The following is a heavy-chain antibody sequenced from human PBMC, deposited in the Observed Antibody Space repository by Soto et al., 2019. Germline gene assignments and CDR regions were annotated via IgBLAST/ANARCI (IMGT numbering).Heavy chain of an antibody. Sequence: QVQLVESGGGLVKPGGSLRLTCAASGFTFTDYYMSWIRQAPGKGLEWVSYTSSSGSTTYYADSVKGRFTISRDNAKKSLYLQMNSLRAEDTAVYYCARDSPVTFRDCHNSNYYYHYGMDVWGQGTTVTVSS. CDR3: ARDSPVTFRDCHNSNYYYHYGMDV. CDR2: TSSSGSTT. D-gene: IGHD2-21*01. CDR1: GFTFTDYY. J-gene: IGHJ6*02. V-gene: IGHV3-11*01.